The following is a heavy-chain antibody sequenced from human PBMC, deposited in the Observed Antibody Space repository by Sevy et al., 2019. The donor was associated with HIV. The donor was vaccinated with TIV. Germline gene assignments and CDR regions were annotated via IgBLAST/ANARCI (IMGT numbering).Heavy chain of an antibody. Sequence: GGSLRLSCAASGFTFSSYGIHWVRQAPGKGLEWVSVISYDGSNKYYADSVRGRFTIARDNSKNTVFLQMNSLRAEDTAVYYCAKGSISANQAFELWGQGTMVTGSS. V-gene: IGHV3-30*18. CDR2: ISYDGSNK. J-gene: IGHJ3*01. CDR3: AKGSISANQAFEL. D-gene: IGHD2-2*01. CDR1: GFTFSSYG.